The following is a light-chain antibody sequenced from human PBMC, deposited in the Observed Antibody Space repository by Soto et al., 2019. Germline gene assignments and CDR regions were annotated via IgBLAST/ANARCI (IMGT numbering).Light chain of an antibody. V-gene: IGKV3-15*01. CDR1: QSVGSN. CDR3: QQYNNWPPDRT. CDR2: GAS. J-gene: IGKJ1*01. Sequence: EIVMTQSPATLSVSPGERATLSCRASQSVGSNLAWSQQKPGQAPRLLLYGASTRDTGIPARFSGSGSGTEFDLTISSLQSEDFAIYFCQQYNNWPPDRTFGQGTKVEIK.